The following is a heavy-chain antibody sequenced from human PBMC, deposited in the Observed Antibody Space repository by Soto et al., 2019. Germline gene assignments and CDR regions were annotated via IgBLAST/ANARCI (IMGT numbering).Heavy chain of an antibody. Sequence: QVQLQESGPGLVNPSGTLSLTCAVSGGSLSSSSWWSWVRQPPGKALEWLGEIYYSGSTKYNPSLNSRVTISADQSKKDFSLRLISVTAADTAVYYCVHHGGDPYYHDFWGQGMFVTVSS. CDR2: IYYSGST. D-gene: IGHD4-17*01. CDR1: GGSLSSSSW. J-gene: IGHJ4*02. V-gene: IGHV4-4*02. CDR3: VHHGGDPYYHDF.